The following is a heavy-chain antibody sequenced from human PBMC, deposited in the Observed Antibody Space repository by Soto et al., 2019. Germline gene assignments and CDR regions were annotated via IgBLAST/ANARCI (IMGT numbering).Heavy chain of an antibody. CDR3: VRNSSRLDY. CDR2: ITSDTAFT. V-gene: IGHV3-21*01. Sequence: PGGSLRLSCGASGFTFNSYSMAWVRQAPGKGLEWVSSITSDTAFTFYADSVKGRFTMSRDNAKNSLYLQMSSLRAEDTAVYYCVRNSSRLDYWGQGALVTVSS. D-gene: IGHD2-2*01. J-gene: IGHJ4*02. CDR1: GFTFNSYS.